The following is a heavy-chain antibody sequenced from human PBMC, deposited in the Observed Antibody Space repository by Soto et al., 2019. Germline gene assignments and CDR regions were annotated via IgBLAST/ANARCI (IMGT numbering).Heavy chain of an antibody. D-gene: IGHD1-7*01. CDR3: ARDGRTGTNRWFDP. J-gene: IGHJ5*02. CDR2: IYYSGST. CDR1: GGSISSGGYY. V-gene: IGHV4-31*03. Sequence: PSQTLSLTCTVSGGSISSGGYYWSWIRQHPGKGLEWIGYIYYSGSTYYNPSLKSRVTISVDTSKNQFSLKLSSVTAADTAVYYCARDGRTGTNRWFDPWGQGTLVTLSS.